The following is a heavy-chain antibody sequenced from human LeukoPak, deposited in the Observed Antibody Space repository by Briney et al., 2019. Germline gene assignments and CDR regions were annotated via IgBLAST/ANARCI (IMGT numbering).Heavy chain of an antibody. Sequence: PSVTLSLTCAVYGGSFSGYYWSWIRQPPGKGLEWIGEINHSGSTNYNPSLKSRVTISVDTSKNQFSLKLSSVTAADTAVYYCAINATRYCSSTSCYSGYFDLWGRGTLVTVSS. J-gene: IGHJ2*01. CDR1: GGSFSGYY. CDR2: INHSGST. CDR3: AINATRYCSSTSCYSGYFDL. V-gene: IGHV4-34*01. D-gene: IGHD2-2*02.